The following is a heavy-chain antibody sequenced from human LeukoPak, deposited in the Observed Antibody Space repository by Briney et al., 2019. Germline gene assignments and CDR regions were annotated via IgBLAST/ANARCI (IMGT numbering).Heavy chain of an antibody. CDR2: ISAYNGNT. Sequence: ASVKVSCKASGYTFTSYAMHWVRQAPGQGLEWMGWISAYNGNTNYAQKLQGRVTMTTDTSTSTAYMELRSLRSDDTAVYYCARDAGYSLSHYGMDVWGQGTTVTVSS. CDR1: GYTFTSYA. D-gene: IGHD5-18*01. J-gene: IGHJ6*02. CDR3: ARDAGYSLSHYGMDV. V-gene: IGHV1-18*01.